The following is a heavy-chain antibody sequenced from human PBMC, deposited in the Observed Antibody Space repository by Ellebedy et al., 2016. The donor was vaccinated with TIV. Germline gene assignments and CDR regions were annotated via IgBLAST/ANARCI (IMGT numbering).Heavy chain of an antibody. CDR1: GFTFSSYS. CDR3: ARDPNFLGGGTPDY. Sequence: GESLKISXAASGFTFSSYSMNWVRQAPGKGLEWVSSISSSSSYIYYADSVKGRFTISRDNAKNSLYLQMNSLRAEDTAVYYCARDPNFLGGGTPDYWGQGTLVTVSS. V-gene: IGHV3-21*01. J-gene: IGHJ4*02. CDR2: ISSSSSYI. D-gene: IGHD3-10*01.